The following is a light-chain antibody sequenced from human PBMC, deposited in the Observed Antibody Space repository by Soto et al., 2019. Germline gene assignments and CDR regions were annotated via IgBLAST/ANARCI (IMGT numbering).Light chain of an antibody. Sequence: DIQMTQVPSTLSGSVGDRVTITWRASQTISSWLAWYQQKPGKAPKLLIYKASTLKSGVPSRFSGSGSGTEFTLTISSLQPDDFATYYCQHYNSYSEAFGQGTKGDIK. CDR3: QHYNSYSEA. CDR2: KAS. J-gene: IGKJ1*01. CDR1: QTISSW. V-gene: IGKV1-5*03.